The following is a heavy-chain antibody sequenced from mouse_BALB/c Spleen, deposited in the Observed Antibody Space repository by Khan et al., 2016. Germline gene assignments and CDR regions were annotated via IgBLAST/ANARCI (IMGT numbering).Heavy chain of an antibody. D-gene: IGHD1-1*01. V-gene: IGHV1-20*02. Sequence: VQLKESGPELVKPGASVKISCKASGYSFIGYFMNWVMQSHGKSLEWIGRINPYNGDTFYNQKFKGKATLTVAKSSRTAHMELRSLASEDSAVYYCARDYGSPRGAMDYWGQGTSVTVSS. CDR2: INPYNGDT. CDR3: ARDYGSPRGAMDY. J-gene: IGHJ4*01. CDR1: GYSFIGYF.